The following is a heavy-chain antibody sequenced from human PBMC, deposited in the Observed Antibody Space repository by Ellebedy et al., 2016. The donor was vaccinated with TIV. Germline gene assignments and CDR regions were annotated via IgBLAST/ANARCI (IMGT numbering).Heavy chain of an antibody. CDR3: ASSPYGDYGIGY. J-gene: IGHJ4*02. CDR1: GGSISSSY. CDR2: IYYTGST. Sequence: SETLSLXXTVSGGSISSSYWSWIRQPPGKGLEWIGSIYYTGSTSYNPSLKSRVTILLDTSKNQFSLKLSSVTAADTAVYYCASSPYGDYGIGYWGQGTLVTVSS. D-gene: IGHD4-17*01. V-gene: IGHV4-59*13.